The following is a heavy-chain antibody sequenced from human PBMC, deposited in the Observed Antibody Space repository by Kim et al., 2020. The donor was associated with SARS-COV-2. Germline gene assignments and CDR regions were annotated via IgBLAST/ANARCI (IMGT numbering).Heavy chain of an antibody. CDR2: SEK. V-gene: IGHV3-7*03. Sequence: SEKKYVESVKGRFTISRDNARNSLFLQMNSLRDEDTALYYCARDETGFDPWGQGTLVTVSS. CDR3: ARDETGFDP. D-gene: IGHD3-9*01. J-gene: IGHJ5*02.